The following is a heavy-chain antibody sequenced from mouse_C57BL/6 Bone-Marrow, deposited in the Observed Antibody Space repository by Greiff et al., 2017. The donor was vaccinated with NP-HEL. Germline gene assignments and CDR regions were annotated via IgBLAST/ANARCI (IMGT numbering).Heavy chain of an antibody. J-gene: IGHJ3*02. V-gene: IGHV1-50*01. Sequence: VQLKQPGAELVKPGASVKLSCKASGYTFTSYWMQWVKQRPGQGLEWIGEIDPSDSYTNYNQKFKGKATLTVDTSSSTAYMQLSSLTSEDSAVYYCAREDGYRGQGTLVTVSA. CDR1: GYTFTSYW. CDR3: AREDGY. CDR2: IDPSDSYT.